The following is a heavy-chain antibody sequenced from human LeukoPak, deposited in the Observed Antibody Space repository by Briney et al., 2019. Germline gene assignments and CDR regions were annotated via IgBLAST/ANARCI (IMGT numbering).Heavy chain of an antibody. V-gene: IGHV3-23*01. J-gene: IGHJ4*02. D-gene: IGHD6-13*01. CDR1: GFTFSSYA. CDR3: AKYLRFGSSWPYFDY. CDR2: ISISGGST. Sequence: GGSLSLSCAASGFTFSSYAMSWVRQAPGKGLEWVSSISISGGSTYYADSVKGRFTISRDNSKNTLHLQMNSLRAEDTAVYYCAKYLRFGSSWPYFDYWGQGTLVTVSS.